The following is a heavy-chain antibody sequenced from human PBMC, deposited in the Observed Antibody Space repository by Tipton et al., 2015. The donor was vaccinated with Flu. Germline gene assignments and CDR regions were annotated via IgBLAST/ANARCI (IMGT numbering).Heavy chain of an antibody. CDR3: ARQELSGKYDF. CDR2: IYPADSDT. V-gene: IGHV5-51*01. D-gene: IGHD1-26*01. Sequence: VQLVQSGAEVKKPGESLKISCKVSGYNFNTDWIAWVRQMPGKGLECVGIIYPADSDTRYSPSFRGQVTISADKSITTAYLQWSSLKASDSGMYFCARQELSGKYDFWGQGTLVTVSS. CDR1: GYNFNTDW. J-gene: IGHJ4*02.